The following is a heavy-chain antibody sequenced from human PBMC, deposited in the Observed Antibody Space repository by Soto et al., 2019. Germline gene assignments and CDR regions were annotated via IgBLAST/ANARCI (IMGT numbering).Heavy chain of an antibody. CDR2: IYYSGST. D-gene: IGHD3-3*01. CDR3: ARDFDGMDV. J-gene: IGHJ6*02. V-gene: IGHV4-59*01. Sequence: QVQLQESGPGLVKPSETLSLTCTVSGGSISSYYWSWIRQPPGKGLEWIGYIYYSGSTNYNPSLKSRVTISVDTSKNQFSLKLSSVTAADTAVYYCARDFDGMDVWGQGTTVTVSS. CDR1: GGSISSYY.